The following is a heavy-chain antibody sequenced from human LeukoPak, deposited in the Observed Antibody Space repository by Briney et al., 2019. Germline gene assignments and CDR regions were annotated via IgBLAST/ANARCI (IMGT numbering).Heavy chain of an antibody. D-gene: IGHD6-19*01. J-gene: IGHJ4*02. Sequence: SETLSLTCSVSGGSISSSSYYWGWIRQPPGKGLEWIGSIFYSGSTCYNASLQSRVTMSVDTSKNQFSLKLTSVNAADTAVYYCARATGFSSGCYRYFDYWGQGTLVTVSS. V-gene: IGHV4-39*01. CDR1: GGSISSSSYY. CDR3: ARATGFSSGCYRYFDY. CDR2: IFYSGST.